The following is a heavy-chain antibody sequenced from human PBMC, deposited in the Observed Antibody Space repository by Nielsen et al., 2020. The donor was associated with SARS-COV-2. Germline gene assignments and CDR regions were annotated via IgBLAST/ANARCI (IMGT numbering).Heavy chain of an antibody. CDR1: GFTFSSYS. J-gene: IGHJ3*02. CDR3: AIIWSGYTDAFDI. D-gene: IGHD3-3*01. CDR2: ISSSSSTI. Sequence: GESLKISCAASGFTFSSYSMNWVRQAPGKGLEWVSYISSSSSTIYYADSVKGRFTISRGNAKNSLYLQMNSLRAEDTAVYYCAIIWSGYTDAFDIWGQGTMVTVSS. V-gene: IGHV3-48*01.